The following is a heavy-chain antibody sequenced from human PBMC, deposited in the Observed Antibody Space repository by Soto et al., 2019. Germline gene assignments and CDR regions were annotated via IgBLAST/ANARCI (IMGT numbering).Heavy chain of an antibody. Sequence: SETLSLTCTVSGGSVTNSSYYWGWIRQSPGKGLEWIGSVYYRGRSYSKSSVKSRVTISVDKSENRFSLSLNSVTSSDTAVYFCVSQRTTVPTQAYFDYWGPGALVTVSS. D-gene: IGHD4-17*01. CDR1: GGSVTNSSYY. CDR2: VYYRGRS. CDR3: VSQRTTVPTQAYFDY. V-gene: IGHV4-39*01. J-gene: IGHJ4*02.